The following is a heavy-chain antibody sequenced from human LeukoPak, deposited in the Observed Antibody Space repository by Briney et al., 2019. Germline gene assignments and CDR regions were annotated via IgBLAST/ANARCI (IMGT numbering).Heavy chain of an antibody. CDR2: INRDGRST. CDR3: ALRLRDGEFYFDY. Sequence: GGSLRLSCAASGFTFSNYWMHWVRQAPGKGLVWVSSINRDGRSTNYADSEKGRFTISRDNAKNTVFLQMSSLRDEDTAVYYCALRLRDGEFYFDYWGRGALVTVSS. V-gene: IGHV3-74*01. D-gene: IGHD4-17*01. J-gene: IGHJ4*02. CDR1: GFTFSNYW.